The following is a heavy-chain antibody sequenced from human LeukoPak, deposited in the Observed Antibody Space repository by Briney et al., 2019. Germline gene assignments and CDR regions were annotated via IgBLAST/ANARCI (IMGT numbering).Heavy chain of an antibody. CDR3: ANTRYSSSWYYFDY. CDR1: GFTFSSYW. J-gene: IGHJ4*02. Sequence: TGGSLRLSCAASGFTFSSYWMSWVRQAPGKGLEWVSVIYSGGSTYYADSVKGRFTISRDNSKNTLYLQMNSLRAEDTAVYYCANTRYSSSWYYFDYWGQGTLVTVSS. CDR2: IYSGGST. V-gene: IGHV3-66*01. D-gene: IGHD6-13*01.